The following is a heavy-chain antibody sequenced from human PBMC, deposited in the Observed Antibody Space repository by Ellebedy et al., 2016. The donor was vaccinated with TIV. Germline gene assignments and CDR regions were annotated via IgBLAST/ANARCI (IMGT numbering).Heavy chain of an antibody. V-gene: IGHV3-74*01. J-gene: IGHJ4*02. Sequence: GESLKISXEASGFTFSSHWMHWVRQAPGKGLVWVSRIDTDGGVTNYADSVESRFTIYRDNAKNTLYLQMNSLRAEDTAVYYCASGYSYGYFYWGQGTLVTVSS. CDR1: GFTFSSHW. CDR2: IDTDGGVT. CDR3: ASGYSYGYFY. D-gene: IGHD5-18*01.